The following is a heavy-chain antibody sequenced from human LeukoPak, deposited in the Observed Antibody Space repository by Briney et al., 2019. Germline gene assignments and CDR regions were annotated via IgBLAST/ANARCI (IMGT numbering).Heavy chain of an antibody. CDR3: AKDIYGSGSLVDY. CDR1: GFSFTNYA. D-gene: IGHD3-10*01. J-gene: IGHJ4*02. V-gene: IGHV3-30*18. Sequence: GGSLRLSCAASGFSFTNYAMQWVRQAPGKGLEWVAVMSYDGTNKYYADSVKGRFTISRDNFKNTLYLQMNSLRAEDTAVYYCAKDIYGSGSLVDYWGQGTLVTVS. CDR2: MSYDGTNK.